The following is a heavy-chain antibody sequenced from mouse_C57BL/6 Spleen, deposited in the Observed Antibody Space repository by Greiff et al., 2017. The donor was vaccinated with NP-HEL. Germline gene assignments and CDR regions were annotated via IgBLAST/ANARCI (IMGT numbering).Heavy chain of an antibody. V-gene: IGHV1-82*01. CDR2: IYPGDGDT. J-gene: IGHJ4*01. CDR3: ARGGGYDVGYAMDY. D-gene: IGHD2-2*01. Sequence: VQLQQSGPELVKPGASVKISCKASGYAFSSSWMNWVKQRPGKGLEWIGRIYPGDGDTNYNGKFKGKATLTADKSSSTAYMQLSSLTSEDYAVYFCARGGGYDVGYAMDYWGQGPSVTVSS. CDR1: GYAFSSSW.